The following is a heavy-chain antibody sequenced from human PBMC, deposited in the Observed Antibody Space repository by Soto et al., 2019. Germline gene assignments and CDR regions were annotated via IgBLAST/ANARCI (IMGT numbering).Heavy chain of an antibody. V-gene: IGHV3-23*01. Sequence: LRLSCAASGFTFSSYAMSWVRQARGKGLEWVSAISGSGGSTYYADSVKGRFTISRDNSKNTLYLQMNSLRAEDTAVYYCAKEHRPLYYYGSGSYSSDFDYWGQGTLVTVSS. D-gene: IGHD3-10*01. J-gene: IGHJ4*02. CDR3: AKEHRPLYYYGSGSYSSDFDY. CDR1: GFTFSSYA. CDR2: ISGSGGST.